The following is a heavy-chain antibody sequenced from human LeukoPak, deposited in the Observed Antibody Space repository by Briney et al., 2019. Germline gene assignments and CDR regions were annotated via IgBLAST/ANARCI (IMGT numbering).Heavy chain of an antibody. Sequence: PGGSLRPSCAASGFTFSSYWMSWVRHAPGKELEWVANIKQDGSEKYYVDSVKGRFTISRDNAKNSLYLQMNSLRAEDTAVYYCARTNDFWSGYYQYYFDYWGQGTLVTVSS. D-gene: IGHD3-3*01. J-gene: IGHJ4*02. CDR2: IKQDGSEK. V-gene: IGHV3-7*01. CDR3: ARTNDFWSGYYQYYFDY. CDR1: GFTFSSYW.